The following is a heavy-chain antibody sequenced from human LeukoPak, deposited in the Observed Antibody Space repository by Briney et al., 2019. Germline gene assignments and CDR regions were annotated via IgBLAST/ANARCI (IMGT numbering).Heavy chain of an antibody. Sequence: ASVKVSCTASGSTFTSYDINWVRQATGQGLEWMGWMNPHSGNTGYAQKFQGRVTMTKNTSITTAYMELSSLRSEDTAVYYCARALSWTTESYYYMDAWGKGTTVTVSS. D-gene: IGHD3/OR15-3a*01. CDR1: GSTFTSYD. CDR3: ARALSWTTESYYYMDA. J-gene: IGHJ6*03. V-gene: IGHV1-8*01. CDR2: MNPHSGNT.